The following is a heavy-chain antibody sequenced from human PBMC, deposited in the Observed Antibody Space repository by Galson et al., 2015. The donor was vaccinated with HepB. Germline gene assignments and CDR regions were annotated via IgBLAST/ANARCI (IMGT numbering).Heavy chain of an antibody. CDR1: GFTFSHYA. CDR2: VSYDGSYT. D-gene: IGHD6-13*01. CDR3: ARVRGLVIAAALDF. V-gene: IGHV3-30-3*01. Sequence: SLRLSCAASGFTFSHYAMHWVRQAPGKGLEWVAVVSYDGSYTSHADSVKGRFTVSRENSKNTLYLQMNSLRSEDTAVYYCARVRGLVIAAALDFWGQGTLVTVSS. J-gene: IGHJ4*02.